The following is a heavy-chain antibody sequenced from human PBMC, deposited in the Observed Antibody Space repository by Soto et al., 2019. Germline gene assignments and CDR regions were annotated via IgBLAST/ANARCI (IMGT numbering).Heavy chain of an antibody. CDR2: IYHSGST. CDR3: ARALAVADAFDI. Sequence: SETLSLTCAVSGGSISSRNWWSWVRQPPGKGLEWIGEIYHSGSTNYNPSLKSRVTISVDKSKNQFSLKLSSVTAADTAVYYCARALAVADAFDIWGQGTMVTVSS. CDR1: GGSISSRNW. V-gene: IGHV4-4*02. D-gene: IGHD6-19*01. J-gene: IGHJ3*02.